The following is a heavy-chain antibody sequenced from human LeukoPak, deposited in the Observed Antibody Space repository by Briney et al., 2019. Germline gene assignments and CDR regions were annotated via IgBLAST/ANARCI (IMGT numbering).Heavy chain of an antibody. CDR2: ISGSGGST. D-gene: IGHD2-21*01. V-gene: IGHV3-23*01. CDR3: AKDREVIAIHDAFDI. CDR1: GFTVSSNY. Sequence: GGSLRLSCAASGFTVSSNYMSWVRQAPGKGLEWVSAISGSGGSTYYADSVKGRFTISRDNSKNTLYLQMNSLRAEDTAVYYCAKDREVIAIHDAFDIWGQGTMVTVSS. J-gene: IGHJ3*02.